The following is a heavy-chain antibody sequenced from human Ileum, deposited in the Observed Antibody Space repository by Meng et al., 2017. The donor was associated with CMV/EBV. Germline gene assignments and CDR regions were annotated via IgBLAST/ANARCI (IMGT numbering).Heavy chain of an antibody. CDR3: ARLNYYDSREFDY. Sequence: QVQLQESGPGLGKPSETLSLTCTVSGGSSRNYYWSWIRQPAGKGLEWIGRIYTGGSPNYNPSLYSRVTMSLDTSKNQFSLKLNSVTAADTAVYYCARLNYYDSREFDYWGQGTLVTVSS. CDR1: GGSSRNYY. CDR2: IYTGGSP. V-gene: IGHV4-4*07. J-gene: IGHJ4*02. D-gene: IGHD3-22*01.